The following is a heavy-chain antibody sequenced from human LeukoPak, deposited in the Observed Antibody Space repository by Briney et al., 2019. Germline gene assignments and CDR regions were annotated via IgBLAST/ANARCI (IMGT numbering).Heavy chain of an antibody. D-gene: IGHD3-22*01. V-gene: IGHV3-11*04. CDR2: ISSSGSTI. J-gene: IGHJ4*02. Sequence: KAGGSLRLSCAASGFTFSDYYMSWLRQAPGKGLEWVSYISSSGSTIYYADSVKGRFTISRDNANNSLYLQMNSLRAEDTAVYYCARDQSYYYDSSGYYYYWGQGTLVTVSS. CDR3: ARDQSYYYDSSGYYYY. CDR1: GFTFSDYY.